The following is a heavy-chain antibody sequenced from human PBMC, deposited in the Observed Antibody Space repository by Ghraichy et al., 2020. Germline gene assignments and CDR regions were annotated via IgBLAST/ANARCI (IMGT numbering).Heavy chain of an antibody. CDR3: AKDISYSSSSGLDY. D-gene: IGHD6-6*01. CDR2: ISWDGGST. J-gene: IGHJ4*02. V-gene: IGHV3-43*01. CDR1: GFTFDDYT. Sequence: GESLNISCAASGFTFDDYTMHWVRQAPGKGLEWVSLISWDGGSTYYADSVKGRFTISRDNSKNSLYLQMNSLRTEDTALYYCAKDISYSSSSGLDYWGQGTLVTVSS.